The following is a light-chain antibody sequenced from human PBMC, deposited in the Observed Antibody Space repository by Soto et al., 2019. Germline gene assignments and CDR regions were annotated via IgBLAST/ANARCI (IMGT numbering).Light chain of an antibody. CDR2: GAS. J-gene: IGKJ5*01. V-gene: IGKV3-15*01. CDR3: QQYNNWPPIT. CDR1: QSISDT. Sequence: ETVMTQSPATLSVSPGGRATLSCRASQSISDTLAWYQQKPGQAPRLLIHGASTRATGFPARFSGSGSGTDFTLTISSLQSDDSAVYYCQQYNNWPPITFGQGTRLEIK.